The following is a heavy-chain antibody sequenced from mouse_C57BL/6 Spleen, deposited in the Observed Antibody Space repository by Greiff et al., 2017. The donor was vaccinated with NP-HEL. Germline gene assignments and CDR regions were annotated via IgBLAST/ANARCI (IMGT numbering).Heavy chain of an antibody. Sequence: EVQRVESGGGLVQPKGSLKLSCAASGFSFNTYAMNWVRQAPGKGLEWVARIRSKSNNYATYYADSVKDRFTISRDDSESMLYLQMNNLKTEDTAMYYCVSELLYYFDYWGQGTTLTVSS. CDR3: VSELLYYFDY. CDR1: GFSFNTYA. CDR2: IRSKSNNYAT. V-gene: IGHV10-1*01. D-gene: IGHD6-1*01. J-gene: IGHJ2*01.